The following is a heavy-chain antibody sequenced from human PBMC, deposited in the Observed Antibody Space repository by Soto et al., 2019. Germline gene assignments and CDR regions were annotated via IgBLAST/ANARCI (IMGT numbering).Heavy chain of an antibody. Sequence: GASVKVSCKASGGTFSSYAISWVRQAPGQGLEWMGGIIPIFGTANYAQKFQGRVTITADESTSTAYMELSSLRSEDTAVYYCARDLYYDAAPAEKGGYYYYGMDVWGQGTTVTVSS. V-gene: IGHV1-69*13. J-gene: IGHJ6*02. D-gene: IGHD3-3*01. CDR3: ARDLYYDAAPAEKGGYYYYGMDV. CDR1: GGTFSSYA. CDR2: IIPIFGTA.